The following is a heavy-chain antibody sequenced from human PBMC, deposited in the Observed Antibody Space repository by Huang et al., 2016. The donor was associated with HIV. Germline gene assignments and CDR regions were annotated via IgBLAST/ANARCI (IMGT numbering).Heavy chain of an antibody. CDR2: IDYSGST. CDR1: GGSISTHY. J-gene: IGHJ4*02. CDR3: ARDHHDFWRGYRRMYFFDH. Sequence: QVQLQESGPGLVKPSETLSLTCTVSGGSISTHYWSWIRQPPGKGLEWSGSIDYSGSTTYSPSLKSRVTILRDTSTNQCSLRVNSVTAAGTAMYYCARDHHDFWRGYRRMYFFDHWGQGTLVTVSS. D-gene: IGHD3-3*01. V-gene: IGHV4-59*11.